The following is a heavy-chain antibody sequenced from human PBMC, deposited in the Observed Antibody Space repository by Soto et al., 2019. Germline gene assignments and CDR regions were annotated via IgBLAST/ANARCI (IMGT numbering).Heavy chain of an antibody. D-gene: IGHD2-2*01. J-gene: IGHJ6*03. CDR2: VSVSGANT. CDR3: AKAGGVVTAVERFYMDV. Sequence: GGSLRLSCAASGFTFSSYAINWVRQAPGKGLEWVSRVSVSGANTYYAESVKGRFTISRDNAKNTVYLQMNSLRAEDTAIYYCAKAGGVVTAVERFYMDVWGKGTTVTVSS. V-gene: IGHV3-23*01. CDR1: GFTFSSYA.